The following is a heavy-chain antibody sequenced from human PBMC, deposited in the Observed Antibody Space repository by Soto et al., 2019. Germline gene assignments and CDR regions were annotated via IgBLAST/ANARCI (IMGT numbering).Heavy chain of an antibody. CDR3: ARVRSGYYSYYYYYGMDV. Sequence: PSETLSLTCTVSGGSISSGGYYWSWIRQHPGKGLEWIGYIYYSGSTYYNPSLKSRVTISVDTSKNQFSLKLSSVTAADTAVYYCARVRSGYYSYYYYYGMDVWGQGTTVTVSS. CDR1: GGSISSGGYY. J-gene: IGHJ6*02. V-gene: IGHV4-31*03. D-gene: IGHD3-3*01. CDR2: IYYSGST.